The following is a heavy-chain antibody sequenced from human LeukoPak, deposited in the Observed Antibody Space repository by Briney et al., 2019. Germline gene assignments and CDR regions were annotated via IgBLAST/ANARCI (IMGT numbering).Heavy chain of an antibody. CDR2: IKSKTDGGTT. V-gene: IGHV3-15*01. D-gene: IGHD2-15*01. J-gene: IGHJ3*02. Sequence: GGSLRLSCAASGFTFSNAWMSWVRQAPGKGLEWVGRIKSKTDGGTTDYAAPVKGRFTISRDDSKNTLYLQMNSLRAEDTAVYYCARVWGGVQRYCSGGSCYSGLGAFDIWGQGTMVTVSS. CDR3: ARVWGGVQRYCSGGSCYSGLGAFDI. CDR1: GFTFSNAW.